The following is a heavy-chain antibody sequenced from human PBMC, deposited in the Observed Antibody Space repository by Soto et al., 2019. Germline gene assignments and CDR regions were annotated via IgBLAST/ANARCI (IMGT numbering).Heavy chain of an antibody. CDR1: GGSINSDDFY. CDR2: IYYNGRT. V-gene: IGHV4-30-4*01. J-gene: IGHJ4*02. D-gene: IGHD2-15*01. Sequence: SETLSLTCTVSGGSINSDDFYWSWIRQPPGEGLEWIGFIYYNGRTSYTPSLESRLAISLDTSKNQFSLRLSSVTAADTAVYYCARDRSSSPDYFDFWGPGTLVTVSP. CDR3: ARDRSSSPDYFDF.